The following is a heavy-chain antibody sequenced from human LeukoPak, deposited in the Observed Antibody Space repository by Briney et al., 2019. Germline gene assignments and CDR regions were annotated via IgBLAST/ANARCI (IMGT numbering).Heavy chain of an antibody. V-gene: IGHV4-59*01. J-gene: IGHJ6*03. CDR2: IYYSGST. CDR1: GGSISSDY. Sequence: PSETLSLTCTVSGGSISSDYWSWIRQPPGKGVEWVGYIYYSGSTNYNPSLKSRVTISVDTSKNQFSLKLSSVTAADTAVYYCARTRRGYSYGYYYYYMDVWGKGTTATVSS. CDR3: ARTRRGYSYGYYYYYMDV. D-gene: IGHD5-18*01.